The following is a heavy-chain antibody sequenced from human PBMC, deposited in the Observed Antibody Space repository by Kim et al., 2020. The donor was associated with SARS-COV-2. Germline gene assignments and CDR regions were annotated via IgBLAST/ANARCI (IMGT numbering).Heavy chain of an antibody. D-gene: IGHD2-15*01. Sequence: GGSLRLSCAASGFTFSSYGMHWVRQAPGKGLEWVAVIWYDGSNKYYADSVKGRFTISRDNSKNTLYLQMNSLRAEDTAVYYCARDRARGYCSDGSCGGFEYWGQGTLVTVSS. CDR3: ARDRARGYCSDGSCGGFEY. CDR1: GFTFSSYG. V-gene: IGHV3-33*01. J-gene: IGHJ4*02. CDR2: IWYDGSNK.